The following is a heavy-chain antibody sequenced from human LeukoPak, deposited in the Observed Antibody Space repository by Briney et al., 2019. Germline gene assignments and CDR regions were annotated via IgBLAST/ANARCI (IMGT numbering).Heavy chain of an antibody. J-gene: IGHJ4*02. Sequence: SGGSLRLSCAASGFTFSSYGMHWVRQAPGKGLEWVAFIRYDESRKHYADSVKGRFTISRDISKNTLFLQMNSLRSEDTAVYYCTKDPTKWGLLIGLTDHWGQGTLVIVPS. CDR3: TKDPTKWGLLIGLTDH. CDR2: IRYDESRK. V-gene: IGHV3-30*02. D-gene: IGHD1-26*01. CDR1: GFTFSSYG.